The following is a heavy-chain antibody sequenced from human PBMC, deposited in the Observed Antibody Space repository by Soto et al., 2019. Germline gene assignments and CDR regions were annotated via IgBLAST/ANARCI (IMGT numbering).Heavy chain of an antibody. CDR1: GGSISSSSYY. J-gene: IGHJ4*02. CDR2: IYYSGST. CDR3: ATGNVDTAMVTRFYFDY. Sequence: SETLSLTCTVSGGSISSSSYYWGWIRQPPGKGLEWIGCIYYSGSTHYNPSLKSRVTISVDTSKNQFSLKLSSVTAADTAVYYCATGNVDTAMVTRFYFDYRGQGTLVTVSS. V-gene: IGHV4-39*07. D-gene: IGHD5-18*01.